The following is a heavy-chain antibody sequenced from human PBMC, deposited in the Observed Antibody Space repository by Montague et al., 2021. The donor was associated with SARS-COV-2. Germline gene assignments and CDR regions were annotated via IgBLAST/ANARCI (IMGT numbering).Heavy chain of an antibody. Sequence: SETQSLTCTVSGGSISSYYWSWIRQPPGKGLEWIGYIYYSGSTNYNPSLKSRVTISVDTSKNQFSLKLNSVTAADTAVYYCARLGRYASSGYYLVDAFDIWGQGTMVTVSS. CDR2: IYYSGST. V-gene: IGHV4-59*12. CDR1: GGSISSYY. CDR3: ARLGRYASSGYYLVDAFDI. J-gene: IGHJ3*02. D-gene: IGHD3-22*01.